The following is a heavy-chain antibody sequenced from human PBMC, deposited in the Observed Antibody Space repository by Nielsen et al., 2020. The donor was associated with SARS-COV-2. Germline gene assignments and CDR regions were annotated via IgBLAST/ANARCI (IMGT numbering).Heavy chain of an antibody. CDR3: ARHSTQSSVGITIFGVVIIPDGMDV. CDR1: GGSISSYY. V-gene: IGHV4-59*08. Sequence: SETLSLTCIVSGGSISSYYWSWFRQPPGKGLEWIGYIYYSGSTNYNPSLKSRVTISVDTSKNQFSLKLSSVTAADTAVYYCARHSTQSSVGITIFGVVIIPDGMDVWGQGTTVTVSS. D-gene: IGHD3-3*01. CDR2: IYYSGST. J-gene: IGHJ6*02.